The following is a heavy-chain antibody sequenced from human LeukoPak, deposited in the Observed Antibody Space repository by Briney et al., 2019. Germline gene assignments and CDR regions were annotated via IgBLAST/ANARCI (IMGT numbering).Heavy chain of an antibody. V-gene: IGHV3-30*18. D-gene: IGHD4-17*01. J-gene: IGHJ6*02. CDR2: TSYDGSNK. Sequence: PGRSLRLSCVASGFIFRSYGMHWVRQAPGKGLEWVAVTSYDGSNKYYVDSVKGRFAVSRDNSKNTVFLQMNGLRAEDTAVYYCAKDRGPYGDYVLQNYAMDVWGQGTTVTVSS. CDR3: AKDRGPYGDYVLQNYAMDV. CDR1: GFIFRSYG.